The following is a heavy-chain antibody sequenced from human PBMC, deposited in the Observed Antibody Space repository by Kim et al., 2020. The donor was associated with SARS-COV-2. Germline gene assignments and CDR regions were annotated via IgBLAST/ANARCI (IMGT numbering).Heavy chain of an antibody. CDR3: ARGYYYGSGCYSPMGY. V-gene: IGHV4-39*01. J-gene: IGHJ4*02. D-gene: IGHD3-10*01. CDR2: IYYSGST. Sequence: SETLSLTCTVSGGSISSSSYYWGWIRQPPGKGLEWIGSIYYSGSTYYNPSLKSRVTISVDTSKNQFSLKLSSVTATDTAADYCARGYYYGSGCYSPMGYWGQGTLVTVSS. CDR1: GGSISSSSYY.